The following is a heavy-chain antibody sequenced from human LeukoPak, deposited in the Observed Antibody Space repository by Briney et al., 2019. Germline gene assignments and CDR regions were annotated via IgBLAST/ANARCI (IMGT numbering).Heavy chain of an antibody. V-gene: IGHV1-18*01. CDR3: AASSGYYYPNWFDP. D-gene: IGHD3-22*01. CDR1: GYTFTSYG. Sequence: ASVKVSCKASGYTFTSYGISWVRQAPGQGLEWMGWISAYNGNTNYAQKLQGRVTMTTDTSTSTAYMELRSLRSDGTAVYYCAASSGYYYPNWFDPWGQGTLVTVSS. CDR2: ISAYNGNT. J-gene: IGHJ5*02.